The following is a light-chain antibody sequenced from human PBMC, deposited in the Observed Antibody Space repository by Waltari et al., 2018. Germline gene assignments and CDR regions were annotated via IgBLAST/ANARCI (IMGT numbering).Light chain of an antibody. CDR3: QHYESLPVT. CDR1: PSISKY. V-gene: IGKV3-20*01. Sequence: EIVLTQSPGTLSLSPGERATLSCRASPSISKYLAWYQQKPGQAPRLLIYHASSRVAGIPDRFSGSGSGTDFSLSISRLEPEDFAVYYCQHYESLPVTFGQGTKVEIK. J-gene: IGKJ1*01. CDR2: HAS.